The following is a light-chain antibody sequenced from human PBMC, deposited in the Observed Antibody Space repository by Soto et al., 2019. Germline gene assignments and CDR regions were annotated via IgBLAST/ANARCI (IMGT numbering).Light chain of an antibody. J-gene: IGKJ2*01. CDR2: GAS. Sequence: EIVMTQSPATLSVSPGERATLSCRASQSVSSNLAWYQQKPGQAPRLLIYGASTRATGIPARFSGSGSGTELTLTISSLQSEDFAVYYCQQYNNWHTFGQGTKLEIK. CDR3: QQYNNWHT. V-gene: IGKV3-15*01. CDR1: QSVSSN.